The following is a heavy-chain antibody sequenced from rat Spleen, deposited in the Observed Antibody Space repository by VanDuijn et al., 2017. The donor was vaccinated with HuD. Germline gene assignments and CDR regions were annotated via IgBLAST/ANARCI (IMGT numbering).Heavy chain of an antibody. CDR1: GFPFSNYD. V-gene: IGHV5-29*01. Sequence: EVQLVESGGGLVQPGRSMKLSCAASGFPFSNYDMAWVRQAPTKGLEWVATISHDGSSTYYRDPEKGRFTISRDNAKSTLYLQMDSLRSEDTATYYCTRLYYSNWFAYWGQGTLVTVSS. D-gene: IGHD1-1*01. J-gene: IGHJ3*01. CDR3: TRLYYSNWFAY. CDR2: ISHDGSST.